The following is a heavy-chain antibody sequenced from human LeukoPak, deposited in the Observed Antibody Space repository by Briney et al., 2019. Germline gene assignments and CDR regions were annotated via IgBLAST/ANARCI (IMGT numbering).Heavy chain of an antibody. CDR1: GYTFTGYY. D-gene: IGHD5-24*01. V-gene: IGHV1-2*02. CDR2: INPNSGGT. Sequence: ASVKVSCKASGYTFTGYYMHWVRQAPGQGLEWMGWINPNSGGTNYAQKFQGRVTMTRDTSISTAYMELRSLRSDDTAVYYCARVRTRWLQCFDYWGQGTLVTVSS. J-gene: IGHJ4*02. CDR3: ARVRTRWLQCFDY.